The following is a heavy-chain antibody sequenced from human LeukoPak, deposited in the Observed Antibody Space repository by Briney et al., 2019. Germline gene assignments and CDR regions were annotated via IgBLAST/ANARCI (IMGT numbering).Heavy chain of an antibody. D-gene: IGHD6-13*01. CDR2: IYTSGST. V-gene: IGHV4-4*07. CDR3: ARAGEDSSSWYFRGDANYYFDY. Sequence: SETLSLTCTVYGGSISIYYWSWIRQPAGKGLEWIGRIYTSGSTNYNPSLKSRVTMSVDTSKNQFSLKLSSVTAADTAVYYCARAGEDSSSWYFRGDANYYFDYWGQGTLVTVSS. J-gene: IGHJ4*02. CDR1: GGSISIYY.